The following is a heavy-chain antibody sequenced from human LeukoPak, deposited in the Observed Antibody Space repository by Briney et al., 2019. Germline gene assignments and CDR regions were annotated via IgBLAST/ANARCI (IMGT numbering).Heavy chain of an antibody. D-gene: IGHD2/OR15-2a*01. CDR2: INSDGSST. CDR3: AKEYFTAAWYFDY. Sequence: GGSLRLSCAASGFTFSSYWMHWVRPAPGKGLVWVSRINSDGSSTNSADSVKGRFTISTDNSKNTLYLQMNSLRAEDTAVYYCAKEYFTAAWYFDYWGQGTLVTVSS. V-gene: IGHV3-74*01. J-gene: IGHJ4*02. CDR1: GFTFSSYW.